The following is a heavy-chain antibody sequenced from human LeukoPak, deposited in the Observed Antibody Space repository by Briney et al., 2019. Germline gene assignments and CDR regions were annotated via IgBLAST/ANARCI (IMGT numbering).Heavy chain of an antibody. CDR1: GFTFSDYY. Sequence: KPGGSLRLSCAASGFTFSDYYMGWIRQAPGKGLDWVSYISSSSGYTNYADSLKGRFTISRDNAKNSLYLQMNSLRAEDTAVYYCRVQQLVRNFDYWGQGTLVTVSS. V-gene: IGHV3-11*06. CDR2: ISSSSGYT. D-gene: IGHD6-13*01. J-gene: IGHJ4*02. CDR3: RVQQLVRNFDY.